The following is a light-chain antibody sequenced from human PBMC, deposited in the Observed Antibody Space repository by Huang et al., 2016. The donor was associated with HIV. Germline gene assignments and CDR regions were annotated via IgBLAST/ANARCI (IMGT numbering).Light chain of an antibody. J-gene: IGKJ2*01. V-gene: IGKV3-15*01. CDR2: GAS. Sequence: EIVMTQSPVTLSVSPGERATLSCRASQSIGSNLAWDQQKAGQAPRLLIHGASTRATGIPARFSGSGSGTEFTLTISSLQSEDFAVYYCQQYNNWPMYTFGQGTKLEIK. CDR1: QSIGSN. CDR3: QQYNNWPMYT.